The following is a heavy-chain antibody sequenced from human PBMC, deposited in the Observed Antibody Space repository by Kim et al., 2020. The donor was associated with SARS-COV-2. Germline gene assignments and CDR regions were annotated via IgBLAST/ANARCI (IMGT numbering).Heavy chain of an antibody. CDR1: GFTFSSYA. Sequence: GGSLRLSCAASGFTFSSYAMSWVRQAPGKGLEWVSAISGSGSSTYYADSVKGRFTISRDNSKNTLYLPMNSLRAEDTAVYYCAKGGRIAMVVVPPGAWFDPWGQGTLVTVSS. CDR3: AKGGRIAMVVVPPGAWFDP. V-gene: IGHV3-23*01. D-gene: IGHD3-22*01. J-gene: IGHJ5*02. CDR2: ISGSGSST.